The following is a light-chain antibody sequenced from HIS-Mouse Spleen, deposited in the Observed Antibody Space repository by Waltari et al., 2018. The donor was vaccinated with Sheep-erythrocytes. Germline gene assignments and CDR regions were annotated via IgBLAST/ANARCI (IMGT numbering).Light chain of an antibody. CDR3: QKYNSAPFT. Sequence: DIHMTQPPSSLSASVGDRVTNTCRPSQGISNYLARYQQKPGKVPNLLIYAASTLKSGVPSRFSGSGSGTDFTLTISSLQPEDVATYYCQKYNSAPFTFGPGTKVDIK. CDR1: QGISNY. CDR2: AAS. V-gene: IGKV1-27*01. J-gene: IGKJ3*01.